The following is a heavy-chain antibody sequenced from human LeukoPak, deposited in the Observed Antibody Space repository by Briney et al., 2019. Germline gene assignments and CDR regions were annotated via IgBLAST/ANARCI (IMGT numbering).Heavy chain of an antibody. CDR3: ARDSVVTPSQADYFDY. V-gene: IGHV3-30-3*01. J-gene: IGHJ4*02. D-gene: IGHD4-23*01. CDR2: ITYDGSDK. Sequence: QSGGSLRLSCAASGSSFSTFAMDWVRQAPGKGLEWVAVITYDGSDKYYADSVKGRFTISRDNSKNTLYLQMNSLRAEDTAVYYCARDSVVTPSQADYFDYWGQGTLVTVSS. CDR1: GSSFSTFA.